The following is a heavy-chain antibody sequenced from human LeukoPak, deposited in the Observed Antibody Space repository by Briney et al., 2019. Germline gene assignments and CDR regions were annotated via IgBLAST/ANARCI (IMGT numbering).Heavy chain of an antibody. J-gene: IGHJ4*02. CDR1: GFTFSSSP. CDR3: ARSKRSGWTPFDY. Sequence: GGSLRLSCAASGFTFSSSPMHWVRQAPDKGLEWVAVMCDDGSIKYYADSVRGRFTISRDNSKNTLFLQMDSLRGEDTALYFCARSKRSGWTPFDYWGQGTLVTVSS. V-gene: IGHV3-30*04. D-gene: IGHD6-19*01. CDR2: MCDDGSIK.